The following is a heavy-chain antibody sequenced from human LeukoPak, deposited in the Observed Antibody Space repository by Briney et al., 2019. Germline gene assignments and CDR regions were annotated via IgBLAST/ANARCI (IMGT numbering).Heavy chain of an antibody. CDR1: GFTFSSYG. D-gene: IGHD6-6*01. V-gene: IGHV3-33*06. J-gene: IGHJ6*03. CDR2: IWYDGSNK. Sequence: PGGSLRLSCAASGFTFSSYGMHWVRQAPGKGLEWVAVIWYDGSNKYYADSVKGRFTISRDNSKNTLYLQMNSLRAEDTAVYYCVKAWEAARPVYYYYMDVWGKGTTVTVSS. CDR3: VKAWEAARPVYYYYMDV.